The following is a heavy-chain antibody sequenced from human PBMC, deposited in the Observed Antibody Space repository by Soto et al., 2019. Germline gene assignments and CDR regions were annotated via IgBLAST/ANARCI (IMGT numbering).Heavy chain of an antibody. Sequence: SDTLSPTSTVSVGYTTTNYRAWIRQPAGKGLEWIGRGYSGGSTNYNPSLRGPFTLSVDMSKNQFAPRLSSVTAPDKVVYYSERGPGGFGEFSLEYWGEGTLV. D-gene: IGHD3-10*01. CDR3: ERGPGGFGEFSLEY. V-gene: IGHV4-4*07. CDR1: VGYTTTNY. J-gene: IGHJ4*02. CDR2: GYSGGST.